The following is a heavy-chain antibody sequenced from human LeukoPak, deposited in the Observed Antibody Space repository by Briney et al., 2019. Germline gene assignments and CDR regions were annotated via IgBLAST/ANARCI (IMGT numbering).Heavy chain of an antibody. CDR2: MKQDGSEK. Sequence: PGGVLGLSCAASGIPLNNHWKSWVRPAPRKGPEWGANMKQDGSEKYYVDSVKGRFTISRDNAKNSLYLQMNSLRAEDTAVYYCARDLPTSGCSDYWGQGTLVTVSS. J-gene: IGHJ4*02. CDR1: GIPLNNHW. CDR3: ARDLPTSGCSDY. V-gene: IGHV3-7*05. D-gene: IGHD5-12*01.